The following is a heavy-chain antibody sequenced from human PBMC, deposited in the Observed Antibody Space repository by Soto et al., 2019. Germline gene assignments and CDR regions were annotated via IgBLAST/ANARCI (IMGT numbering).Heavy chain of an antibody. CDR3: ARELWPSDY. V-gene: IGHV3-48*02. J-gene: IGHJ4*02. CDR1: GFTFSSYS. CDR2: ISRCSSTI. D-gene: IGHD5-18*01. Sequence: EVQLVESGGGLVQPGGSLRLSCAASGFTFSSYSMNWVRQAPGKGLEWVSYISRCSSTIYYADSVKGRFTMSRDNVKNSLNLLMNSLRDEDTAVYYCARELWPSDYWGQGTLVTVSS.